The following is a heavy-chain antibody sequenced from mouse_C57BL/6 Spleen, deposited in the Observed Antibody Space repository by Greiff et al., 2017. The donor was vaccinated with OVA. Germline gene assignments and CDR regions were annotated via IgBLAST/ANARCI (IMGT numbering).Heavy chain of an antibody. V-gene: IGHV1-15*01. CDR1: GYTFTDYE. J-gene: IGHJ2*01. Sequence: VQLQQSGAELVRPGASVTLSCKASGYTFTDYEMHWVKQTPVHGLEWIGAIDPETGGTAYNQKFKGKAILTADKSSSTAYMELRSLTSEDSAVYYCTRVGAHYYGSSYGYWGQGTTLTVAS. CDR2: IDPETGGT. D-gene: IGHD1-1*01. CDR3: TRVGAHYYGSSYGY.